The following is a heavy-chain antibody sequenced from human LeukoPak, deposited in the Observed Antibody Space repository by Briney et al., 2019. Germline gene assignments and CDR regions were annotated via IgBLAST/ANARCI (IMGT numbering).Heavy chain of an antibody. CDR3: ASLDWESGNDY. Sequence: ASVTVSCKASGYTFTSYDINWVRQAPGQGLEWMGWMNPNSGNTDYAQKFQGRVTITRNTSISTAYMELSSLRSEDTAVYYCASLDWESGNDYRGQGTLVTVSS. J-gene: IGHJ4*02. V-gene: IGHV1-8*01. CDR1: GYTFTSYD. CDR2: MNPNSGNT. D-gene: IGHD3/OR15-3a*01.